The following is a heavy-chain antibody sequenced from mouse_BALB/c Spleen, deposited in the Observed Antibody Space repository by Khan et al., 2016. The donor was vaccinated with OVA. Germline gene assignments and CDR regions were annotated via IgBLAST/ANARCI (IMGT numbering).Heavy chain of an antibody. Sequence: QMQLKQSGAELAKPGASVKMSCKASGYTFINYWILWIKQRPGQGLEWIGYINPSTGYTEYNQNFKDKATLTADTSSSTAYIQLSSLTSEDSAVYYCGGRGLRWDFDYWGQGTTLTVSS. J-gene: IGHJ2*01. CDR1: GYTFINYW. CDR2: INPSTGYT. D-gene: IGHD1-1*01. V-gene: IGHV1-7*01. CDR3: GGRGLRWDFDY.